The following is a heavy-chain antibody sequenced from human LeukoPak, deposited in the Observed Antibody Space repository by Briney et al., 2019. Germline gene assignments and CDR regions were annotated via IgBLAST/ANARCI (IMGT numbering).Heavy chain of an antibody. CDR1: GFTFSSYA. J-gene: IGHJ4*02. Sequence: QSGGSLRLSCAASGFTFSSYAMSWVRQAPGKGLEWVSGVSSDGGSTYYADSVKGRFTISRDNSKNTVYLQLNSLRTEDTAVYYCANRVGASRVDYWGQGTLVTVSP. CDR3: ANRVGASRVDY. D-gene: IGHD1-26*01. V-gene: IGHV3-23*01. CDR2: VSSDGGST.